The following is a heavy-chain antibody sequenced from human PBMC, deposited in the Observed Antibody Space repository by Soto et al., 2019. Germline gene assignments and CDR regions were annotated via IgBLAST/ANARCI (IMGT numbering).Heavy chain of an antibody. V-gene: IGHV3-33*08. J-gene: IGHJ6*02. D-gene: IGHD2-15*01. Sequence: QVQLVESGGGVVQPGGSLRLSCTTSGFTFNTYGMHWVRQAPGKGLEWVAIIWYDGSNKYYADSVKGRFTISRDNSKNTLYQQMNSLRAEDTALYYCARADCTGAYCYSWPFNYGVDVWGQGTTVTVSS. CDR1: GFTFNTYG. CDR3: ARADCTGAYCYSWPFNYGVDV. CDR2: IWYDGSNK.